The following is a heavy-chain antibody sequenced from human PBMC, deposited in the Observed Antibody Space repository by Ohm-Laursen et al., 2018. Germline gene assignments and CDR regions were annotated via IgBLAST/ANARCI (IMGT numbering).Heavy chain of an antibody. V-gene: IGHV4-59*12. J-gene: IGHJ6*02. Sequence: SETLSLTCTVSGGSISSYYWNWIRQPPGKGLEWIGHIYYTGSTKYNPSLKRRVTLSADSSNSQFSLRLTSVTAADTATYYCARGSGFFKLDVWGQGTTVTVSS. CDR2: IYYTGST. CDR1: GGSISSYY. D-gene: IGHD6-19*01. CDR3: ARGSGFFKLDV.